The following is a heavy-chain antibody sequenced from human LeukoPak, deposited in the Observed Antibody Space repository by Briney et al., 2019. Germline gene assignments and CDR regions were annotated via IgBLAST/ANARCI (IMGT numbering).Heavy chain of an antibody. D-gene: IGHD2-15*01. J-gene: IGHJ4*02. Sequence: ASVKVSCKASGYTFTSYGISWVRQAPGQGLEWMGWISTYNGNTRHAQMVQGRVTMTTDTSTSTAYMELRSLRSDDTAVYYCAREGLGYCTGGSCSAFGSWGQGTLVTVSS. CDR1: GYTFTSYG. CDR2: ISTYNGNT. CDR3: AREGLGYCTGGSCSAFGS. V-gene: IGHV1-18*01.